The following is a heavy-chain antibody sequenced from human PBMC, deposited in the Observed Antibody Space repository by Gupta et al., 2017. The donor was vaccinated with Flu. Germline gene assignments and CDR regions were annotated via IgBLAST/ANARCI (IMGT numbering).Heavy chain of an antibody. J-gene: IGHJ4*02. V-gene: IGHV1-69*06. Sequence: ARGQGLEWMGGIIPVYGAPKYAQKFQGRLTINADKSTSTAFMELGSLKSEDTAVYFCARHRIQIKRVKTDYDISTDYFFDDWGQGTLVTVSS. CDR3: ARHRIQIKRVKTDYDISTDYFFDD. D-gene: IGHD3-9*01. CDR2: IIPVYGAP.